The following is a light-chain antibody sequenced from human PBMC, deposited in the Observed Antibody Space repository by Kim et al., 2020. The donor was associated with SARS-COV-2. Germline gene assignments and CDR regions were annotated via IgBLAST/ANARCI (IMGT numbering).Light chain of an antibody. CDR2: DNN. CDR3: GVWDGSLRTYF. V-gene: IGLV1-51*01. Sequence: GQKVTISCYGSSSNIPNNYVASYQLLPGTAPKHHIYDNNQRPSGIPDRFSGYKSGTSATLGITALQTGDEADYYCGVWDGSLRTYFFETGTKVTVL. CDR1: SSNIPNNY. J-gene: IGLJ1*01.